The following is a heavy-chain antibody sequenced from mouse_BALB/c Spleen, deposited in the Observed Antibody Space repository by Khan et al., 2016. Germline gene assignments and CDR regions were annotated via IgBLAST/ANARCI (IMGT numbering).Heavy chain of an antibody. V-gene: IGHV5-17*02. CDR1: GCTFSRFG. CDR3: ARGDY. Sequence: EVQLVESGGGLVQPGGSRKLSCAASGCTFSRFGMHWVRQAPEKGLEWVAYISSGSSTIYYADTLKGRFTISRDNPKNALFLQMTSLRSEDTAMYYGARGDYWVQGTTLTVSS. CDR2: ISSGSSTI. J-gene: IGHJ2*01.